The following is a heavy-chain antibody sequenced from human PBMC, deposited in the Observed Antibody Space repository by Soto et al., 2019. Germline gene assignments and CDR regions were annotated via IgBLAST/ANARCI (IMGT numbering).Heavy chain of an antibody. CDR1: GYTFTSYD. Sequence: ASVKVSCKASGYTFTSYDIYWVRQATGQGLEWMGWMNPNTGNSGYAQKFQGRVTITADKSTSTAYMELSSVTPADTAVYYCARARFCTSTSCYHYFDFWGQGTLVTVSS. CDR2: MNPNTGNS. J-gene: IGHJ4*02. V-gene: IGHV1-8*01. CDR3: ARARFCTSTSCYHYFDF. D-gene: IGHD2-2*01.